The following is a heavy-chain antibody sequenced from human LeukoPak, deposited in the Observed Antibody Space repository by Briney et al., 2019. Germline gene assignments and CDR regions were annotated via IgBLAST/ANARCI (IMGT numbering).Heavy chain of an antibody. Sequence: GGSLRLSCAASGFTFSSYEMNWVRQAPGKGLEWVSYISSSGSTIYYADSVKGRFTISRDNAKNSQYLQMNSLRAEDTAVYYCARGLWFGELAKWGQGTLVTVSS. V-gene: IGHV3-48*03. D-gene: IGHD3-10*01. J-gene: IGHJ4*02. CDR1: GFTFSSYE. CDR3: ARGLWFGELAK. CDR2: ISSSGSTI.